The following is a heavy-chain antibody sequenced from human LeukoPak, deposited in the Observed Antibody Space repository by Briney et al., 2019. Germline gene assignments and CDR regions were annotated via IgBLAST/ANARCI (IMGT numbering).Heavy chain of an antibody. CDR3: ARAMIVVVITFDY. Sequence: PGGSLRLSCAASGFTFSSYGMPWVRQAPGKGLEWVAFIRYDGSNKYYADSVKGRFTISRDNSKNTLYLQMNSLRAEDTAVYYCARAMIVVVITFDYWGQGTLVTVSS. V-gene: IGHV3-30*02. CDR1: GFTFSSYG. CDR2: IRYDGSNK. J-gene: IGHJ4*02. D-gene: IGHD3-22*01.